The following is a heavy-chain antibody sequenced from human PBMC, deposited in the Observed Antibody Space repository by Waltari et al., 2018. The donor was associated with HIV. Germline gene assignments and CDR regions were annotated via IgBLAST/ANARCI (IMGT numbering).Heavy chain of an antibody. J-gene: IGHJ4*02. CDR2: ISSSGSTI. CDR1: GFTFSSYS. V-gene: IGHV3-48*01. D-gene: IGHD1-26*01. Sequence: VQLVESGGGLVQPGGSLSLSCPASGFTFSSYSMNWVRQAPGKGLEWVSYISSSGSTIYYADSVRGRFTISRDNAKNSLYLQLNSLRAEDTAVYYCARDYSGTYADFDYWGQGTLVTVSS. CDR3: ARDYSGTYADFDY.